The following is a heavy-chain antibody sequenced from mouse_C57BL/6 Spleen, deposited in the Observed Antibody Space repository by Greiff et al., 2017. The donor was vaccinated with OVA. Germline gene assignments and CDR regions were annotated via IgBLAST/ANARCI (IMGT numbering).Heavy chain of an antibody. CDR2: IYPGSGST. CDR1: GYTFTSYW. J-gene: IGHJ4*01. Sequence: VQLQQPGAELVKPGASVKMSCKASGYTFTSYWITWVKQRPGQGLEWIGDIYPGSGSTNYNEKFKSKATLTVDTSSSTAYMQLSSLTSEDSAVYYGARYYYGSSYDYAMDYWGQGTSVTVSS. V-gene: IGHV1-55*01. D-gene: IGHD1-1*01. CDR3: ARYYYGSSYDYAMDY.